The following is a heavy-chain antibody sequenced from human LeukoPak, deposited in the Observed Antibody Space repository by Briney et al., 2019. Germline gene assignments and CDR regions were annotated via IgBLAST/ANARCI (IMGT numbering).Heavy chain of an antibody. CDR2: INPNSGGT. CDR3: ARGWFGELHTYYFDY. V-gene: IGHV1-2*02. CDR1: GYSFRSFP. Sequence: ASVKVSCKASGYSFRSFPVNWVRQAPGQGLEWMGWINPNSGGTNYAQKFQGRVTMTRDTSISTAYMELSRLRSDDTAVYYCARGWFGELHTYYFDYWGQGTLVTVSS. D-gene: IGHD3-10*01. J-gene: IGHJ4*02.